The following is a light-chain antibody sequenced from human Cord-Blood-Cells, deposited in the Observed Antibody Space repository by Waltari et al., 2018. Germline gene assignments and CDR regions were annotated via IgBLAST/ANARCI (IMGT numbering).Light chain of an antibody. CDR3: SSYTSSSTYVV. CDR2: DVS. Sequence: QSALTQPASVSGSPGQSITISFTGTSSDAGGYNYVSWYQQHPGKAPKLMIYDVSKRPSGVSNRFSGSKSGNTASLTISGLQAEDEADYYCSSYTSSSTYVVFGGGTKLTVL. J-gene: IGLJ2*01. CDR1: SSDAGGYNY. V-gene: IGLV2-14*01.